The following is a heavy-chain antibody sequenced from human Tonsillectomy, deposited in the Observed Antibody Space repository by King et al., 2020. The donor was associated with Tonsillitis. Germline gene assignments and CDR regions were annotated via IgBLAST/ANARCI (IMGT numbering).Heavy chain of an antibody. D-gene: IGHD6-13*01. CDR2: ISGSGGST. CDR3: AKDTTYSSSWYVEYFQH. V-gene: IGHV3-23*04. Sequence: VQLVESGGGLVQPGGSLRLSCAASGFTFSSYAMSWVRQAPGKGLEWVSAISGSGGSTYYADSVKGRFTISRDNSKNTLYLQMNSLRAEDTAVYYCAKDTTYSSSWYVEYFQHWGQGTLVTVSS. J-gene: IGHJ1*01. CDR1: GFTFSSYA.